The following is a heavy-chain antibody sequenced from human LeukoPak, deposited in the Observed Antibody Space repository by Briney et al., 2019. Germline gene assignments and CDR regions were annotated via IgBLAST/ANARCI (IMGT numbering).Heavy chain of an antibody. D-gene: IGHD3-22*01. V-gene: IGHV3-23*01. CDR2: ISGSGGST. J-gene: IGHJ4*02. CDR1: GFTFSSYA. Sequence: GGSLRLSCAASGFTFSSYAMSWVRQAPGKGLEWVSAISGSGGSTYYADSVKGRFTISRDNSKNTLYLQMNSLRAEDTAVYYCAKDRARITMIVVVTNFDYWSQGTLVTVSS. CDR3: AKDRARITMIVVVTNFDY.